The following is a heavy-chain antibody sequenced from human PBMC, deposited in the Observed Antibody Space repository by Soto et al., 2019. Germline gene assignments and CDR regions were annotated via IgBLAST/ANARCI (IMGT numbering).Heavy chain of an antibody. D-gene: IGHD2-15*01. Sequence: QVHLQESGPGLVKPSETLSLDCTVSGGSISNYFWSWIRQPPGRGPEWIGSIYDSGNTNYTSSLQSRNAISAHASKNQFSLSLSSVTAAYTAVYYCARGGYCSGRTGPLYHYHYYYRAVWGKGTTVTVSS. CDR3: ARGGYCSGRTGPLYHYHYYYRAV. CDR1: GGSISNYF. CDR2: IYDSGNT. V-gene: IGHV4-59*01. J-gene: IGHJ6*03.